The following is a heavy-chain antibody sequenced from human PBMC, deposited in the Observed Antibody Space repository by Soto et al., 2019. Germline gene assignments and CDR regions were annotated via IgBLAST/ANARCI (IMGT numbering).Heavy chain of an antibody. CDR1: GFTFSSYS. J-gene: IGHJ4*02. CDR3: ARVVDDFWSGYYTFDY. V-gene: IGHV3-21*01. D-gene: IGHD3-3*01. Sequence: PGGSLRLSCAASGFTFSSYSMNWVRQAPGKGLEWVSSISSSSSYIYYADSVKGRFTISRDNAKNSLYLQMNSLRAEDTAVYYCARVVDDFWSGYYTFDYWGQGTLVTVSS. CDR2: ISSSSSYI.